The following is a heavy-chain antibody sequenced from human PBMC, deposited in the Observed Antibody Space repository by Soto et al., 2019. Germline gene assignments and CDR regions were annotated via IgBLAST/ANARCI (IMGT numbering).Heavy chain of an antibody. D-gene: IGHD2-15*01. CDR1: GGTFSSYT. CDR3: ARGDRDCSGGSCGSSY. CDR2: IIPILGIA. V-gene: IGHV1-69*02. Sequence: QVQLVQSGAEVKKPGSSVKVSCKASGGTFSSYTISWVRQAPGQGLEWMGRIIPILGIANYAQKFQGRVTITADKSTSTAYMELSSLRSEDTVVYYCARGDRDCSGGSCGSSYWGQGTLVTVSS. J-gene: IGHJ4*02.